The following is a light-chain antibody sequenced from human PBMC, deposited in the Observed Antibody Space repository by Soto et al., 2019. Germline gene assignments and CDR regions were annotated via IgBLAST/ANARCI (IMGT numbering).Light chain of an antibody. V-gene: IGKV3-20*01. J-gene: IGKJ2*01. Sequence: VLPQSPGPLSVSPGERATLSCRASQSVGTTWLAWYQQKVGQAPRLLLYGASTRATGIPDRFSGSESGTDFTLAISRLEPEDLAVYGCSHDGTSVPYTFGQGTKLE. CDR2: GAS. CDR1: QSVGTTW. CDR3: SHDGTSVPYT.